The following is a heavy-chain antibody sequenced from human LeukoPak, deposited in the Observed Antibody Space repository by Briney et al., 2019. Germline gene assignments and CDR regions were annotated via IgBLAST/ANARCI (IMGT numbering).Heavy chain of an antibody. V-gene: IGHV4-34*01. CDR3: ATRKLGNDY. Sequence: PSETLSLTCAVYSESFSGYFWSWIRQPPGKGLEWIGEINRSGSTDYSPSLKSRVTISVDRSKNQFSLKLRSVTAADAAVYYCATRKLGNDYWGQGTLVTVSS. CDR1: SESFSGYF. J-gene: IGHJ4*02. D-gene: IGHD7-27*01. CDR2: INRSGST.